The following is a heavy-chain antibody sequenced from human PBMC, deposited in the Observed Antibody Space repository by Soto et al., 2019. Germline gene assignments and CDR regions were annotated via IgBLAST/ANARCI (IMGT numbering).Heavy chain of an antibody. D-gene: IGHD3-10*01. CDR3: ARGDHYGPRGAYFDY. J-gene: IGHJ4*02. CDR2: IYYSGST. V-gene: IGHV4-31*03. CDR1: GGSISSGGYY. Sequence: SETLSLTCSVSGGSISSGGYYWSWIRQHPGKGLEWIGYIYYSGSTYYNPSLKSRVTISVDRSKNQFSLKLSSVTAADTAVYYCARGDHYGPRGAYFDYWGPGTLVTVSS.